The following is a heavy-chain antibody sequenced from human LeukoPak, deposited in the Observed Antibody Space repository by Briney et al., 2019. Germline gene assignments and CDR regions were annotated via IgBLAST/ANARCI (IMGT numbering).Heavy chain of an antibody. CDR3: ARSNNDGDYLGVGFDY. V-gene: IGHV7-4-1*02. D-gene: IGHD4-17*01. Sequence: ASVKVSCKASGGTFSSYAISWVRQAPGQGLEWMGWINTNTGNPTYAQGFTGRFVFSLDTSVSTAYLQISSLQAEDTAVYYCARSNNDGDYLGVGFDYWGQGTLVTVSS. CDR2: INTNTGNP. CDR1: GGTFSSYA. J-gene: IGHJ4*02.